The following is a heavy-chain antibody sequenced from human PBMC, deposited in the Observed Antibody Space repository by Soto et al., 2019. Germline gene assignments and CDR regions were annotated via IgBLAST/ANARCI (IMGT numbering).Heavy chain of an antibody. D-gene: IGHD3-22*01. J-gene: IGHJ4*02. V-gene: IGHV4-30-4*01. CDR1: GGSISSGDYY. CDR3: ARVPYYYHSSGYSLDY. CDR2: IYYSGST. Sequence: PSETLSLTCTVSGGSISSGDYYWSWIRQPPGKGLEWIGYIYYSGSTYYNPSLKSRVTISVDTSKNQFSLKLSSVTAADTAVYYCARVPYYYHSSGYSLDYWGQGTLVTVSS.